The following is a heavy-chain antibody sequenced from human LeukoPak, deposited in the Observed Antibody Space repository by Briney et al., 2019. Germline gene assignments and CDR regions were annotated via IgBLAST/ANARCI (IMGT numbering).Heavy chain of an antibody. CDR3: AAQRGDYDFWSGYPTYAFDI. CDR2: IYYSGST. CDR1: GGSISSYY. V-gene: IGHV4-59*12. D-gene: IGHD3-3*01. J-gene: IGHJ3*02. Sequence: SETLSLTCTVSGGSISSYYWSWIRQPPGKGLEWIGYIYYSGSTNYNPSLKSRVTISVDTSKNQFSLKLSSVTAADTAVYYCAAQRGDYDFWSGYPTYAFDIWGQGTMVTVSS.